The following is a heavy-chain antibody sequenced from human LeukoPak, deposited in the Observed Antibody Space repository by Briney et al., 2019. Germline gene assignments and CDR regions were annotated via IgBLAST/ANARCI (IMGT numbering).Heavy chain of an antibody. CDR2: IYYSGST. CDR3: ARDTGNMDV. CDR1: GGSISSYY. V-gene: IGHV4-59*01. J-gene: IGHJ6*02. D-gene: IGHD4-11*01. Sequence: SETLSLTCTVSGGSISSYYWSWIRQPPGKGLEWIGYIYYSGSTNYNPSLKSRVTISVDTPKNQFSLKLSSVTAADTAVYYCARDTGNMDVWGQGTTVTVSS.